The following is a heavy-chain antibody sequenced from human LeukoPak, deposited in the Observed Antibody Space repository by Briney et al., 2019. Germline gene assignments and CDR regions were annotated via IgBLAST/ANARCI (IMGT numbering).Heavy chain of an antibody. J-gene: IGHJ3*02. Sequence: GGSLRLSCAASGFTVSSNYMSWVRQAPGKGLEWVSVIYSGGSTYYADSVKGRFTISRDNSKNTLYLRMNSLRAEDTAVYYCAREPNYYDSSGYKGPYDAFDIWGQGTMVTVSS. D-gene: IGHD3-22*01. CDR1: GFTVSSNY. CDR3: AREPNYYDSSGYKGPYDAFDI. V-gene: IGHV3-66*01. CDR2: IYSGGST.